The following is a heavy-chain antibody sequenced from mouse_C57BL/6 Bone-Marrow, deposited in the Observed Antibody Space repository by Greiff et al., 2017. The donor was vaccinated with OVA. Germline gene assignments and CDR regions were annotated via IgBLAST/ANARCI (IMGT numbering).Heavy chain of an antibody. Sequence: QVQLKESGAELVKPGASVKMSCTASGYTFTTYPLAWMKPNNGKRREWSGKFRPDKEDAKYNEKFEGKAALTVEKSSRTVDLELSRLTSDDAAVYDGARSHYYGSGSAMGWWGQGASVTGAS. D-gene: IGHD1-1*01. J-gene: IGHJ4*01. CDR2: FRPDKEDA. CDR1: GYTFTTYP. CDR3: ARSHYYGSGSAMGW. V-gene: IGHV1-47*01.